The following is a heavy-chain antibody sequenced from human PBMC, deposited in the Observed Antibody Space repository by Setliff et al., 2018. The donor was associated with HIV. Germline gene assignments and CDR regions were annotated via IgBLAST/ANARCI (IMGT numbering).Heavy chain of an antibody. D-gene: IGHD3-10*01. CDR1: GGSITGYY. CDR2: IYYSGNT. CDR3: ARQGPLWFGEPPGV. V-gene: IGHV4-59*08. Sequence: SETLSLTCTVSGGSITGYYWSWIRQPPGKGLEWIGWIYYSGNTRYNPSLKSRVTISLDTSKNRFSLELTSVTAADTAVYYCARQGPLWFGEPPGVWGKGTTVTVSS. J-gene: IGHJ6*04.